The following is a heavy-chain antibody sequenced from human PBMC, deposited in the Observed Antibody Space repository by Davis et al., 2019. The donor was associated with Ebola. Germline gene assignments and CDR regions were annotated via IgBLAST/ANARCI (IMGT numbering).Heavy chain of an antibody. Sequence: GESLKISCAASGFTVSSNYMSWVRQAPGKGLEWVSVIYSGGSTYYADSVKGRFTISRDNSKNTLYLQMNSLRAEDTAVYYCVKVQVVGAAYFDYWGQGTLVTVSS. CDR1: GFTVSSNY. J-gene: IGHJ4*02. D-gene: IGHD1-26*01. CDR3: VKVQVVGAAYFDY. V-gene: IGHV3-66*01. CDR2: IYSGGST.